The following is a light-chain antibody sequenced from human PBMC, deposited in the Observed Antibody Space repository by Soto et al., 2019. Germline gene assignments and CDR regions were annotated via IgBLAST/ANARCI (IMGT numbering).Light chain of an antibody. J-gene: IGKJ4*01. V-gene: IGKV1-39*01. CDR1: QSISNY. Sequence: DIQMTQSPSSLSASVGDTVTITCRASQSISNYLNWYQQKPGKAPKFLIYDASNLQSGVPSRFSGSGSGTGFTLTILEPEDFAIYYCQQSYSTPFTFGGGTRVEI. CDR2: DAS. CDR3: QQSYSTPFT.